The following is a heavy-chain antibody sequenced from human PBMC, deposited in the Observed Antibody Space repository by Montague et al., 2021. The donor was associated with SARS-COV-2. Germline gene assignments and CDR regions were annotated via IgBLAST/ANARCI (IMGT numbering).Heavy chain of an antibody. CDR1: GFTFSSYA. CDR3: ARAALGGYDSYLDY. Sequence: SLRLSCAASGFTFSSYAMYWVRQAPGKGLEWVAVISYDGSNKYYVDSVKGRFTISRDNSKNTLYLQMNSLRAEDTAVYYCARAALGGYDSYLDYWGQGTLVTVSS. V-gene: IGHV3-30*04. D-gene: IGHD5-12*01. CDR2: ISYDGSNK. J-gene: IGHJ4*02.